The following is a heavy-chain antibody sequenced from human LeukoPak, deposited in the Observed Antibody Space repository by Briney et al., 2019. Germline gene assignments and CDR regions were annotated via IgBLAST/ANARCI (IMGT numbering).Heavy chain of an antibody. CDR1: GGSFSGYY. Sequence: PSETLSLTCAVYGGSFSGYYWSWIRQPPGKGLEWIGEINHSGSTNYNPSLKSRVTISVDTSKNQFSLKLSSVTAADTAVYYCARGLWYYDSSGSGDYWGQGTLVTVSS. D-gene: IGHD3-22*01. CDR3: ARGLWYYDSSGSGDY. V-gene: IGHV4-34*01. J-gene: IGHJ4*02. CDR2: INHSGST.